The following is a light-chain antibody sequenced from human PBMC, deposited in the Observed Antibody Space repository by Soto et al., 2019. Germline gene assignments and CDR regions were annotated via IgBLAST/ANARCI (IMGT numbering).Light chain of an antibody. V-gene: IGLV2-14*01. CDR1: SSDGGGYNF. CDR2: EVS. J-gene: IGLJ3*02. Sequence: QSALTQPASVSGSPGQSITISCTGTSSDGGGYNFVSWYQQHPGKAPKLIIYEVSHRPSGVSNRFSGSKSGNTASLTISGLQAEDEADYYCNSYTSSSARVFGGGTKLTVL. CDR3: NSYTSSSARV.